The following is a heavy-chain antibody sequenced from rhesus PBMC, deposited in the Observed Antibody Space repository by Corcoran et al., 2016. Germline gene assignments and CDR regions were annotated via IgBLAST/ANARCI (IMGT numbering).Heavy chain of an antibody. D-gene: IGHD3-28*01. CDR1: GFSLSTSGMG. CDR3: ARGATYYYGSGYYTGFDY. V-gene: IGHV2S1*01. J-gene: IGHJ4*01. CDR2: IYWDDDK. Sequence: QVTLKESGPALVKPTQTLTLTCTFSGFSLSTSGMGVGWIRQPPGKALEWLASIYWDDDKYYRTTRKSRRTISKETSKNQVVLTMTNMDPVDTATYYCARGATYYYGSGYYTGFDYWGQGVLVTVSS.